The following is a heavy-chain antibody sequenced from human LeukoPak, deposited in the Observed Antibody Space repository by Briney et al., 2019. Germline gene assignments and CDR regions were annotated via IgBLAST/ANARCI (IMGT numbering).Heavy chain of an antibody. Sequence: PGRTLRLSCAASGFTFSSYAMHWVRQAPGKGLEWVALIPYDGSNKYYADSVKGRFTVSRDNSKNTLYLQMNSLRAEDTAVYYCAKDSGYYYYYYMDVWGKGTTVTVSS. J-gene: IGHJ6*03. CDR2: IPYDGSNK. CDR3: AKDSGYYYYYYMDV. D-gene: IGHD1-26*01. V-gene: IGHV3-30*04. CDR1: GFTFSSYA.